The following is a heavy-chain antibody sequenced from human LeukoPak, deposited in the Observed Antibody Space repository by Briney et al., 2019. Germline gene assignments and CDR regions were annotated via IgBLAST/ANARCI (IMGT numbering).Heavy chain of an antibody. V-gene: IGHV1-2*06. J-gene: IGHJ5*02. D-gene: IGHD2-2*01. Sequence: ASVKVSCKASGYTFTGYYMHWVRQAPGQGLEWMGRINPNSGGTNYAQKFQGRVTMTRDTSISTAYMELSRLRSDDTAVYYCARDRTAWGYCSSTSCDNWFDPWGQGTLVTVSS. CDR1: GYTFTGYY. CDR2: INPNSGGT. CDR3: ARDRTAWGYCSSTSCDNWFDP.